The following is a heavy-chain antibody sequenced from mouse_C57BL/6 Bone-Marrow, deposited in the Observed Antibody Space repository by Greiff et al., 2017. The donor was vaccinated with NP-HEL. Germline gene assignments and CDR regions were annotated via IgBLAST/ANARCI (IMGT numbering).Heavy chain of an antibody. CDR2: ICRGSSTI. Sequence: EVKVVESGGGLVKPGGSLKLSCAASGFTFSDYGMHWVRQAPEKGLEWVAYICRGSSTIYYADTLKGRFTISRDNAKNTLFLQLTSLRSEDTGMYYCARERDAMDYWGQGTSVTVSS. V-gene: IGHV5-17*01. CDR1: GFTFSDYG. J-gene: IGHJ4*01. CDR3: ARERDAMDY.